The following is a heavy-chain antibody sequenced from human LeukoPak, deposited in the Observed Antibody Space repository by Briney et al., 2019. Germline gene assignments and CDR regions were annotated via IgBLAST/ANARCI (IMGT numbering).Heavy chain of an antibody. CDR1: GGSISSYY. D-gene: IGHD2-15*01. CDR2: IYYSGST. Sequence: PSETLSLTCTVSGGSISSYYWSWIRQPPGKGLEWIGYIYYSGSTNYNPSLKSRVTISVDTSKNQFSLKLSSVTAADTAVYYCARELCSGGSCFKDWFDPWGQGTLVTVSS. V-gene: IGHV4-59*01. CDR3: ARELCSGGSCFKDWFDP. J-gene: IGHJ5*02.